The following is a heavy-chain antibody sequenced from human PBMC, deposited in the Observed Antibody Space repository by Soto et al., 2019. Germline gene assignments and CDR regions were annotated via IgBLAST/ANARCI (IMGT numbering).Heavy chain of an antibody. CDR3: VPGSSGTRGEDS. J-gene: IGHJ4*02. D-gene: IGHD1-1*01. Sequence: EVQLLESGGGLVQPGGSLRLSCAASGITFSNHAMTWVRQAPGKGLEWVSSISENGGVTYYADSVKGRFTISRDNSRNTLYLQVNNLRAEDTAVYYCVPGSSGTRGEDSWGPGALFTVSS. CDR1: GITFSNHA. V-gene: IGHV3-23*01. CDR2: ISENGGVT.